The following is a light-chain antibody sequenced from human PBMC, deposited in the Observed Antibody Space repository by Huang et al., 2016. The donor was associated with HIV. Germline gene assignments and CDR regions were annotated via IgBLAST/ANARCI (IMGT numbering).Light chain of an antibody. J-gene: IGKJ1*01. CDR3: QQYNNWLA. CDR2: GAS. Sequence: EIVMTPSPAPLSVSPGERATLSCRASQTVNSNLAWYQPKPGQAPRLLSYGASTRATGVPARFSGSGAGTKFTLTISSLQSEDFAVYYCQQYNNWLAFGQGTKVEIK. CDR1: QTVNSN. V-gene: IGKV3-15*01.